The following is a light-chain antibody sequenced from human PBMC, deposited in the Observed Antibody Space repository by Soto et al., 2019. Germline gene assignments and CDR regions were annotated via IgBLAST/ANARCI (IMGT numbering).Light chain of an antibody. V-gene: IGKV3-15*01. Sequence: EIVMTQSPATLSVSPWERATLSCRASQSLSSNLAWYQQKPGQAPRLLIYGASTRATGIPARFSGSGSGTEFTLTISSLQSEDFAVYYCQQYNNWPRTFGQGTKVDIK. J-gene: IGKJ1*01. CDR3: QQYNNWPRT. CDR1: QSLSSN. CDR2: GAS.